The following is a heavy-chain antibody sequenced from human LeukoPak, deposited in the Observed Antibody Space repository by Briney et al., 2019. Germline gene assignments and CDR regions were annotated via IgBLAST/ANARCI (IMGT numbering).Heavy chain of an antibody. CDR1: GFTLSRNA. D-gene: IGHD3-10*01. J-gene: IGHJ4*02. Sequence: PGGSLRLSCAVSGFTLSRNAMTWVRQAPGKGLQWISSISVSGDATDYADSVKGRFTISRDNSKNTLYLQMNSLRAEDTAVYYCARDLHRFGELWGGAIVGWGQGTLVTVSS. CDR3: ARDLHRFGELWGGAIVG. CDR2: ISVSGDAT. V-gene: IGHV3-23*01.